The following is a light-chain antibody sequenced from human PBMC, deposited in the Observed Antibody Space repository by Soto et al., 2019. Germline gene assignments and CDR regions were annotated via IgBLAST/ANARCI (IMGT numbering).Light chain of an antibody. V-gene: IGKV1-12*01. CDR3: QQSTSFPLP. CDR1: QGIRTW. J-gene: IGKJ4*01. CDR2: AAS. Sequence: DIQMTQSPSSVSASVGDRVAITCRASQGIRTWLAWYQQKPGKAPRYLIYAASSLQSGVPSRVSGSVSGTDFTLTISSLQPEDSATYYCQQSTSFPLPFGGGTRWIS.